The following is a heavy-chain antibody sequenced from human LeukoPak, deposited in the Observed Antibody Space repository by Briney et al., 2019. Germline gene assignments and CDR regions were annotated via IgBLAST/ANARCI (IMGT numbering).Heavy chain of an antibody. CDR1: GGSISSGGYY. CDR2: IYYSGST. J-gene: IGHJ4*02. D-gene: IGHD5-24*01. V-gene: IGHV4-31*03. CDR3: AREEMATIHYFDY. Sequence: SETLSLTCTVSGGSISSGGYYWSWIRQHPGKGLEWIGYIYYSGSTYYNPSLKSRVTISVDTSKDQFSLKLNSVTAADTAVYYCAREEMATIHYFDYWGQGTLVTVSS.